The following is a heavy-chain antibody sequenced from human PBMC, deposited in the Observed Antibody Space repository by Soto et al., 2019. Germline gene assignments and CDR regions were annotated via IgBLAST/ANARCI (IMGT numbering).Heavy chain of an antibody. CDR2: VYSSGTT. CDR1: GGSLSPYS. J-gene: IGHJ4*02. CDR3: ARESGDNWAYEDY. V-gene: IGHV4-4*07. Sequence: XTLSLPCSFSGGSLSPYSCSWIRQPAGKGLELIGRVYSSGTTQYNTSLRSRVTMSLDTSTKQFSLNLNSLTAADTAVYYFARESGDNWAYEDYWGQGTLGTVSS. D-gene: IGHD1-20*01.